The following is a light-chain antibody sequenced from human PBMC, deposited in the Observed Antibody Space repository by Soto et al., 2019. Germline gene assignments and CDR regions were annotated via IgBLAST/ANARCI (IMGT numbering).Light chain of an antibody. CDR2: EVS. CDR3: SSYTSSSTL. J-gene: IGLJ1*01. Sequence: QSALTQPASVSGSPGQSITISCTGTTSDVGSYNYVSWYQQHPGKAPKLMIYEVSDRPSGISSRFSGSKSGNTASLTISGLHTEDEADYYCSSYTSSSTLFGTGTKLIVL. CDR1: TSDVGSYNY. V-gene: IGLV2-14*01.